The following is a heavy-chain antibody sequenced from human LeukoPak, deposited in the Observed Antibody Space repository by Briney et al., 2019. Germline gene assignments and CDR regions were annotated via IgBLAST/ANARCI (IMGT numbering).Heavy chain of an antibody. V-gene: IGHV1-3*04. CDR1: GGTFSSYA. CDR2: INTATGNT. D-gene: IGHD2-15*01. CDR3: ARDRVGYNYYYGMDV. Sequence: ASVKVSCKASGGTFSSYAISWVRQAPGQRLEWMGWINTATGNTKYLQKFQGRVTITRDTSASTVYMELSSLRSEDTAVYYCARDRVGYNYYYGMDVWGQGTTVTVSS. J-gene: IGHJ6*02.